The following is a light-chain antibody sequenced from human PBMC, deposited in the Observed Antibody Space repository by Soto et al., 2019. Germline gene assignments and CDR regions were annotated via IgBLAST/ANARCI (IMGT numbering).Light chain of an antibody. V-gene: IGKV1-5*01. Sequence: DIQFTQSPSTLSASVGDRVSITCRASQRISTWLAWYQQKPGKAPKLLIFDASSLESRVSSRFSGRGSATQFTLTISSLQPDDFATYYCQQYSTYPWTFGQGAKVEFK. J-gene: IGKJ1*01. CDR3: QQYSTYPWT. CDR2: DAS. CDR1: QRISTW.